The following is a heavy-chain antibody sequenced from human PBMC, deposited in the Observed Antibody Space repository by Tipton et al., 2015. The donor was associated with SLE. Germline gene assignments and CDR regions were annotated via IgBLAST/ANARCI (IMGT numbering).Heavy chain of an antibody. CDR2: IHKSGST. CDR3: ARRHFDTSGYYRGAFDI. D-gene: IGHD3-22*01. Sequence: TLSLTCTVSGGSISSSTYYWSWIRQSPGKGLEWIGYIHKSGSTHYHPSLRGRVTISVDASKNQFSLELISVTAADTAVYYCARRHFDTSGYYRGAFDIWGQGTPVTVSS. V-gene: IGHV4-61*01. CDR1: GGSISSSTYY. J-gene: IGHJ3*02.